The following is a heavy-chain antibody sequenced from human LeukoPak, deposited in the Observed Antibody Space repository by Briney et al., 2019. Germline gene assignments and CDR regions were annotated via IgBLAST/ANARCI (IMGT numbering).Heavy chain of an antibody. J-gene: IGHJ4*02. CDR2: IKQDGSEK. CDR1: GFTFSSYA. Sequence: GGSLRLSCAASGFTFSSYAMHWVRQAPGKGLEWVANIKQDGSEKYYVDSVKGRFTISRDNAKNSLYLQMNSLRAEDTAVYYCAGDLGYCSGGSCYALDYWGQGTLVTVSS. V-gene: IGHV3-7*01. D-gene: IGHD2-15*01. CDR3: AGDLGYCSGGSCYALDY.